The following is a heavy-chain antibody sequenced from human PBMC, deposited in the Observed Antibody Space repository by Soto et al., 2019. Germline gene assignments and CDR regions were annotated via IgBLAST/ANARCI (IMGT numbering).Heavy chain of an antibody. D-gene: IGHD6-13*01. J-gene: IGHJ5*02. V-gene: IGHV6-1*01. CDR2: TYYRSKWYN. CDR3: ARGGQQLLQGWFDP. Sequence: SQTLSLTCAISGDSVSSNSAAWNWIRQSPSRGLEWLGRTYYRSKWYNDYAVSVKSRITINPDTSKNQFSLQLNSVAPEDTAVYYCARGGQQLLQGWFDPWGQGTLVTVSS. CDR1: GDSVSSNSAA.